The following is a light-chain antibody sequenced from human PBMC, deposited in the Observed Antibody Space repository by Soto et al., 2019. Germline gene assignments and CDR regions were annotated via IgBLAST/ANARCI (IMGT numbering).Light chain of an antibody. Sequence: EIVMTQSPATLSVSPGERATLSCRASQSVSSNLAWYQQKPGQAPRLLIYGASTRATGIPARFSGSGSGTAFTLTISGLQSEDFAVYYCQQYNNWSTFGQGTKVEIK. CDR2: GAS. V-gene: IGKV3-15*01. CDR1: QSVSSN. CDR3: QQYNNWST. J-gene: IGKJ1*01.